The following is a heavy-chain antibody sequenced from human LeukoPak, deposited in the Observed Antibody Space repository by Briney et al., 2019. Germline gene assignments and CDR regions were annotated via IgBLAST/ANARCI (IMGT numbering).Heavy chain of an antibody. CDR3: ARRRAVAGTYYFDH. J-gene: IGHJ4*02. D-gene: IGHD6-19*01. CDR1: GYSFTSYW. CDR2: IYPGDSNT. Sequence: GESLKISCQGSGYSFTSYWIGWVRQVPGKGLEWMGLIYPGDSNTRYSPSFRGQVTISADKSITTAYLQWSSLKASDTAIYYCARRRAVAGTYYFDHWGQGTLVTVSS. V-gene: IGHV5-51*01.